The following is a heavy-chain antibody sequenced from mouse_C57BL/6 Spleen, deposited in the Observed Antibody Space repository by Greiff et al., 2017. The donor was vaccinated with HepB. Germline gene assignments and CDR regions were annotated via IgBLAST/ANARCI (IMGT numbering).Heavy chain of an antibody. CDR1: GFTFSSYA. V-gene: IGHV5-4*01. CDR3: ARDQEGFAY. J-gene: IGHJ3*01. Sequence: EVKLQESGGGLVKPGGSLKLSCAASGFTFSSYAMSWVRQTPEKRLEWVATISDGGSYTYYPDNVKGRFTISRDNAKNNLYLQMSHLKSEDTAMYYCARDQEGFAYWGQGTLVTVSA. CDR2: ISDGGSYT.